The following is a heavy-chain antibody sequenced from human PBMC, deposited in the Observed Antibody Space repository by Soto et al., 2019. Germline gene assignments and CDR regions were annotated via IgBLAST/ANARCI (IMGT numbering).Heavy chain of an antibody. D-gene: IGHD3-9*01. CDR3: ARESAVLRYFDWLLTFDP. V-gene: IGHV1-69*13. Sequence: ASVKVSCKASGGTFSSYAISWVRQAPGQGLEWMGGIIPIFGTANYAQKFQGRVTITADESTSTAYMELSSLRSEDTAVYYCARESAVLRYFDWLLTFDPWGQGTLVTVSS. CDR1: GGTFSSYA. J-gene: IGHJ5*02. CDR2: IIPIFGTA.